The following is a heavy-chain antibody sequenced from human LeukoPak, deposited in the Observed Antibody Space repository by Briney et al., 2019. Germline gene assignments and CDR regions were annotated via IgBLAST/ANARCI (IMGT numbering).Heavy chain of an antibody. V-gene: IGHV1-69*13. Sequence: SVKVSCKASGGTFSSYAISWVRQAPGRGLEWMGGIIPIFGTANYAQKFQGRVTITADESTSTAYMELSSLRSEDTAVYYCARGGGELEDWPIDYWGQGTLVTVSS. CDR1: GGTFSSYA. J-gene: IGHJ4*02. CDR3: ARGGGELEDWPIDY. CDR2: IIPIFGTA. D-gene: IGHD1-7*01.